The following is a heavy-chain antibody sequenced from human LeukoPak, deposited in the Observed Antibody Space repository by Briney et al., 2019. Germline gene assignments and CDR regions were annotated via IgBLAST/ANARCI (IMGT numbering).Heavy chain of an antibody. V-gene: IGHV1-2*02. CDR2: INPNSGGT. CDR3: ARGGTMIVEIAIDY. CDR1: GYTFTGYY. D-gene: IGHD3-22*01. Sequence: AASVKVSCKASGYTFTGYYMHWVRQAPGQGLEWMGWINPNSGGTNYAQKFQGRVTMTRDTSISTAYMELSRLRSDDTAVYYCARGGTMIVEIAIDYWGQGTLVTVSS. J-gene: IGHJ4*02.